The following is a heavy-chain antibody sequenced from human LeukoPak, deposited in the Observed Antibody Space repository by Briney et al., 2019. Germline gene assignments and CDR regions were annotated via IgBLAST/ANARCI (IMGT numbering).Heavy chain of an antibody. CDR1: GFTFSSYG. Sequence: GRSLRLSCAASGFTFSSYGMDWVRQAPGKGLEWVAVISYDGSNKYYADSVKGRFTISRDNSKNTLYLQMNSLRAEDTAVYYCAKDTRGGSYYGDYWGQGTLVTVSS. J-gene: IGHJ4*02. D-gene: IGHD1-26*01. V-gene: IGHV3-30*18. CDR3: AKDTRGGSYYGDY. CDR2: ISYDGSNK.